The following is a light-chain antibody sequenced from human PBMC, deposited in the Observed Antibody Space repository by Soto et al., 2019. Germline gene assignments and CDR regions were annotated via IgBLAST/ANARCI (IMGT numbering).Light chain of an antibody. Sequence: DIQMTQSPSTLSASAGDRVTITCRASQSISSWLAWYQQKPGKAPKLLIYDASSLESGVPSRVSGSGSGTEFTLTISSLQPDDFATYYCQQYNSYPWTFGQGTKVEIK. CDR1: QSISSW. V-gene: IGKV1-5*01. CDR3: QQYNSYPWT. J-gene: IGKJ1*01. CDR2: DAS.